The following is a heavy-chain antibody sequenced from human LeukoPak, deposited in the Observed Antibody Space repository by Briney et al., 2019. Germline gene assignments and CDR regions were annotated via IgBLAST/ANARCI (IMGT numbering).Heavy chain of an antibody. Sequence: GGSLRLSCAASGFTFSSYSMNWVRQAPGKGLEWVSSISSSSSYIYYADSVKGRFTISRDNAKNSLYLQMNSLRAEDTAVYYCARGRDSGYDSYYYYYMDVWGKGTTVTISS. V-gene: IGHV3-21*01. CDR2: ISSSSSYI. CDR1: GFTFSSYS. J-gene: IGHJ6*03. CDR3: ARGRDSGYDSYYYYYMDV. D-gene: IGHD5-12*01.